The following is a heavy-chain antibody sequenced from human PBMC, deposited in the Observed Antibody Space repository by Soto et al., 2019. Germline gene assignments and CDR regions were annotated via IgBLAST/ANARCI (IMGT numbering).Heavy chain of an antibody. CDR3: ERDPDELYFDY. D-gene: IGHD1-26*01. CDR2: IWYDGSNK. V-gene: IGHV3-33*01. CDR1: GFTFSSYG. Sequence: QVQLVESGGGVVQPGRSLRLSCAASGFTFSSYGMHWVRQAPGKGLEWVAVIWYDGSNKYYADSVKGRFTISRDNSKNTLYLQMNSLRAEDTAVYYCERDPDELYFDYWGQGTLVTVSS. J-gene: IGHJ4*02.